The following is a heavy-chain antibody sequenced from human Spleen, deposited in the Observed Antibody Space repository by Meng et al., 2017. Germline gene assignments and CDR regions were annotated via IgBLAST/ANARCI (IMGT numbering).Heavy chain of an antibody. CDR2: INWKGGST. CDR1: GFTFDDYG. Sequence: EVQLLESGGGLVQPGGSLRLSCAASGFTFDDYGMSWVRQVPGKGLEWVSGINWKGGSTGYADSVMGRFTISRDVAKNTLYLQMNSLRAEDTAVYHCVRDFGGESDFWGQGTLVTVSS. CDR3: VRDFGGESDF. V-gene: IGHV3-20*01. J-gene: IGHJ4*02. D-gene: IGHD3-10*01.